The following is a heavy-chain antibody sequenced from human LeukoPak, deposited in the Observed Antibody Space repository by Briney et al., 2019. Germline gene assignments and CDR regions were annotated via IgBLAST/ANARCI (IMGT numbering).Heavy chain of an antibody. D-gene: IGHD6-19*01. CDR3: ASEGSSTGWRPFDI. V-gene: IGHV4-39*07. CDR2: INYSGTT. CDR1: GGSISSSSYY. J-gene: IGHJ3*02. Sequence: PSETLSLTCTVSGGSISSSSYYWGWIRQPPGKGLEWIGSINYSGTTYYNPSIKSRATISVDTSKNQFFLKRSSATAADTAVYYWASEGSSTGWRPFDIWGQGTVVTVSS.